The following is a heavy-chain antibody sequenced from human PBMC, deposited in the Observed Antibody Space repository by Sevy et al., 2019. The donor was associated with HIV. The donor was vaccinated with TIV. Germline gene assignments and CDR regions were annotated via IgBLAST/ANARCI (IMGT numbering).Heavy chain of an antibody. V-gene: IGHV1-46*01. CDR2: INPSGGST. CDR3: ARAFNGYSYGPNWFDP. J-gene: IGHJ5*02. CDR1: GYTFTSYY. D-gene: IGHD5-18*01. Sequence: ASVKVSCKASGYTFTSYYLHWVRQAPGQGLEWMGIINPSGGSTSYAQKFQGRATMTRDTSTSTVYMDLSSLRSEDTAVYYCARAFNGYSYGPNWFDPWGQGTLVTVSS.